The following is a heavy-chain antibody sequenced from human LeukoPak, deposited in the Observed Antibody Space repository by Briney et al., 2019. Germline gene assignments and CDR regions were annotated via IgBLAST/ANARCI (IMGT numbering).Heavy chain of an antibody. D-gene: IGHD3-22*01. V-gene: IGHV1-69*13. CDR1: GGTFSSYA. CDR2: IIPIFGTA. CDR3: ARDGLSGQYYYDSSGPPLYYYYGMDV. J-gene: IGHJ6*02. Sequence: GASVKVSCKASGGTFSSYAISWVRQAPGQGLEWMGGIIPIFGTANYAQKFQGRVTITADESTSTAYMELSSLRSEDTAVYYCARDGLSGQYYYDSSGPPLYYYYGMDVWGQGTTVTVSS.